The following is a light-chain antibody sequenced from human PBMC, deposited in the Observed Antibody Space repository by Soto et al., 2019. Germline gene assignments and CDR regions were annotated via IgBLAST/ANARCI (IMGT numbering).Light chain of an antibody. J-gene: IGKJ4*01. V-gene: IGKV3-20*01. CDR1: QSVSSSY. Sequence: EIVLTQSPGTLSLSPGERATLSCRASQSVSSSYLACYQQKPGQAPRLLIYGASSRATGITDRFSGSGSGTDFTLPISRLEPKDLAVYYCQQYGSSPLTFGGGTKVEIK. CDR3: QQYGSSPLT. CDR2: GAS.